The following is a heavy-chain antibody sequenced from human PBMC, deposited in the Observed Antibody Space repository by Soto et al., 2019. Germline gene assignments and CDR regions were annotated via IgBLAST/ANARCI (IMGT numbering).Heavy chain of an antibody. D-gene: IGHD2-2*01. J-gene: IGHJ4*02. V-gene: IGHV3-48*03. CDR2: ISTSGSNV. CDR3: VRYCSTTLCNGVATRTFDY. Sequence: PGGSLRLSCAASRFTFSTYEMNWVRQAPGKGLEWVSYISTSGSNVYYADSVKGRFTISRDNTRNSLYLQMNSLRDEDTALYYCVRYCSTTLCNGVATRTFDYWGQGTLVTLSS. CDR1: RFTFSTYE.